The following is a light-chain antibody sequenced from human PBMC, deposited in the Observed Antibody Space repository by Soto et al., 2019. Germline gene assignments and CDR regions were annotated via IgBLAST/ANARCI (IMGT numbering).Light chain of an antibody. CDR3: QQTDSFPRT. CDR2: AAS. V-gene: IGKV1-39*01. CDR1: QSISSY. Sequence: DIQMTQSPSSLSASVGDRVTITCRASQSISSYLNWYQHKPGKAPKLLIYAASSLQTGVPSRFSGRRSGTDFALTISSLQCEDFATYYCQQTDSFPRTFGQGAKVDIK. J-gene: IGKJ1*01.